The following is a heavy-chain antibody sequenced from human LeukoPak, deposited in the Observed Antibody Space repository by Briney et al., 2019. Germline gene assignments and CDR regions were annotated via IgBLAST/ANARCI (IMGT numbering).Heavy chain of an antibody. V-gene: IGHV3-23*01. J-gene: IGHJ4*02. Sequence: GRFLRLSCSASGFTFSSYAMSWVRQAPGKGLEWVSAITASGGATLCADSVKGRFTISRDNSKNTLYLQMNSLRAEDTAVYYCASSEHWLSYSDYWGQGTLVAVS. CDR2: ITASGGAT. D-gene: IGHD6-19*01. CDR1: GFTFSSYA. CDR3: ASSEHWLSYSDY.